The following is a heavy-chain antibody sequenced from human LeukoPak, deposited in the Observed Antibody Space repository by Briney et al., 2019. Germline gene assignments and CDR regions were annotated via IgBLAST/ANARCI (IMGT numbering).Heavy chain of an antibody. CDR3: ARIETYSSGWYDAFFDY. Sequence: SETLSLTCTVSGGSISSSSYYWGWIRQPPGKGLEWIGSIYHSGSTYYNPSPKSRVTISVDTSKNHFSLKLTSVTAADTAVYYCARIETYSSGWYDAFFDYWGQGTLVTVSS. CDR1: GGSISSSSYY. V-gene: IGHV4-39*02. CDR2: IYHSGST. D-gene: IGHD6-19*01. J-gene: IGHJ4*02.